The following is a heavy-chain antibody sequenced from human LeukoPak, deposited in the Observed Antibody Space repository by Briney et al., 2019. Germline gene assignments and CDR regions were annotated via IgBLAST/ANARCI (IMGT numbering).Heavy chain of an antibody. CDR1: GFTFSSYS. V-gene: IGHV3-48*01. CDR3: ARGEWFNWFDP. CDR2: ISSSSSTI. J-gene: IGHJ5*02. Sequence: GGSLRLSCAASGFTFSSYSMNWVRQAPGKWLEWVSYISSSSSTIYYADSVKGRFTISRDNAKNSLYLQMNSLRAEDTAVYYCARGEWFNWFDPWGQGTLVTVSS. D-gene: IGHD3-3*01.